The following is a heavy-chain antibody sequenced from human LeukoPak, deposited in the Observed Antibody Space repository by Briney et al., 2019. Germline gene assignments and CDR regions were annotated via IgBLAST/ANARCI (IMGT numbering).Heavy chain of an antibody. CDR1: GFTFSNFA. J-gene: IGHJ5*02. CDR2: IINSGDT. CDR3: AKEPGASYGYQSAFDP. V-gene: IGHV3-23*01. Sequence: PGGSLRLSCAASGFTFSNFAMSWVRRTPGKGLEWVSGIINSGDTLYGDSVKGRFTISRDNSKNTLYLEMNSLRAEDTAVYYCAKEPGASYGYQSAFDPWGQGTLVTVSS. D-gene: IGHD5-18*01.